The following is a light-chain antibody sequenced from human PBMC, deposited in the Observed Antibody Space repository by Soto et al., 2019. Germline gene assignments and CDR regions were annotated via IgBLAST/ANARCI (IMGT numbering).Light chain of an antibody. CDR2: DAS. V-gene: IGKV1-5*01. CDR3: QQSNSYPWT. CDR1: QSISSW. J-gene: IGKJ1*01. Sequence: DIQMTQSPSPLSASVGDRLTITCRASQSISSWLAWYQQKPGKAPKLLIYDASSLASGVPSRFSGYGSGTEFTLTISSLQPDDFATYYCQQSNSYPWTFGQGTKVDI.